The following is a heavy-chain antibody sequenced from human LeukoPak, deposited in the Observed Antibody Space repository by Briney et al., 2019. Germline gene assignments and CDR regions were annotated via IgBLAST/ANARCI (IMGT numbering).Heavy chain of an antibody. D-gene: IGHD2-2*02. CDR3: AKDPSEYQLLYGYCDY. Sequence: ASETLSLTCAVYGGSFSGYYWSWIRQPPGKGLEWIGEINHSGSTNYNPSLKSRVTISVDTSKNQFSLKLSSVTAADTAVYYCAKDPSEYQLLYGYCDYWGQGTLVTVSS. CDR1: GGSFSGYY. J-gene: IGHJ4*02. V-gene: IGHV4-34*01. CDR2: INHSGST.